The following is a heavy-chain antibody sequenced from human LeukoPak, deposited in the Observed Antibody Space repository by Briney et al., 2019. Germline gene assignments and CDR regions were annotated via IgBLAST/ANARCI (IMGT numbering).Heavy chain of an antibody. CDR3: ARHEGGSWYPSEFDY. J-gene: IGHJ4*02. Sequence: SETLSLTCTVSGGSISSSSYYWGWIRQPPGKGLEWIGSIYYSGSTYYNPSLKSQVTISVDTSKNQFSLKLSSVTAADTAVYYCARHEGGSWYPSEFDYWGQGTLVTVSS. CDR2: IYYSGST. D-gene: IGHD2-15*01. CDR1: GGSISSSSYY. V-gene: IGHV4-39*01.